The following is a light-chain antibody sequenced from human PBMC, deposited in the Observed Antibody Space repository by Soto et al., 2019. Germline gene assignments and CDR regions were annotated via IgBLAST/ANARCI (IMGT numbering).Light chain of an antibody. Sequence: AIQMTQSPSSLSAFVGDRVTITCRASQDIRNELGWYQQKPGKAPKLLIYSASSLQSGVPSKFSGSGSGTHFTLTISRLHSEDLSAYYCLQDHNYPRTFGQGTNVEIK. CDR1: QDIRNE. J-gene: IGKJ1*01. V-gene: IGKV1-6*01. CDR3: LQDHNYPRT. CDR2: SAS.